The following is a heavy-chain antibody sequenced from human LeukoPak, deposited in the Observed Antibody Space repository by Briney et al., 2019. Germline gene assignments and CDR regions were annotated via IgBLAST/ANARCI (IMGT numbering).Heavy chain of an antibody. CDR2: IKQDGSEK. CDR1: GFTFTSYW. CDR3: ARRLGDYYYGMDV. V-gene: IGHV3-7*03. J-gene: IGHJ6*04. Sequence: GGSLRLSCAASGFTFTSYWMSWVRQAPGKGLEWVANIKQDGSEKYYVDSVKGRFTISRDNAKNSLYLQMNSLRAEDTAVYYCARRLGDYYYGMDVWGKGPTVTVSS. D-gene: IGHD4-11*01.